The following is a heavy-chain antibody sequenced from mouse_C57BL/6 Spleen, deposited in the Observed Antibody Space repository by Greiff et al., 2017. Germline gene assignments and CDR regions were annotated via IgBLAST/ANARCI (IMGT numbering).Heavy chain of an antibody. J-gene: IGHJ2*01. CDR2: ISSGGSYT. V-gene: IGHV5-6*01. CDR3: ARLTERFDY. Sequence: DVQLVESGGDLVKPGGSLKLSCAASGFTFSSYGMSWVRQTPDKRLEWVATISSGGSYTYYPDSVKGRFTISRDNAKNTLYLQMSSLKSEDTAMYYCARLTERFDYWGQGTTLTVSS. CDR1: GFTFSSYG.